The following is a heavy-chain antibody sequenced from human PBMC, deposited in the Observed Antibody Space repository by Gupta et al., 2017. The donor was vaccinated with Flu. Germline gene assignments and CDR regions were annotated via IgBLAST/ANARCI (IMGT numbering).Heavy chain of an antibody. D-gene: IGHD3-3*01. Sequence: GMHWVRQAQGKGLEWVAVISDDGINKFYADSVKGRFTISRDNSKNTLYLQMNSLRTEDTAVYYCARAKNYDFWSGYGTPDYWGQGTLVTVSS. J-gene: IGHJ4*02. CDR2: ISDDGINK. CDR3: ARAKNYDFWSGYGTPDY. V-gene: IGHV3-30*03. CDR1: G.